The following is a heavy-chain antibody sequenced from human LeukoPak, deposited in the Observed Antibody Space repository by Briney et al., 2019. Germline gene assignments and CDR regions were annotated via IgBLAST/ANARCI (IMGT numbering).Heavy chain of an antibody. J-gene: IGHJ3*02. CDR2: IGAGGRFT. CDR1: GLTFSTYA. Sequence: GGSLRLSCAASGLTFSTYAMNWVRQAPGKGLEWFSVIGAGGRFTHYADSVEGRFTISSDKSKNTLFLQMNSLRVEDTALYYCVKESNAFDIWGQGTMVTVSS. V-gene: IGHV3-23*01. CDR3: VKESNAFDI.